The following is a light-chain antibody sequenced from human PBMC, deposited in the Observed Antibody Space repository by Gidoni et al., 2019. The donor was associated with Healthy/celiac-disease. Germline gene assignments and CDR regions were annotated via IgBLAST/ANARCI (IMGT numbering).Light chain of an antibody. CDR1: QSISNY. J-gene: IGKJ1*01. CDR2: AAS. V-gene: IGKV1-39*01. CDR3: QQTYSTPRT. Sequence: DIQMTQSPSSLSASVGDRVTITCRASQSISNYLSWYQQKPGNAPKLLIYAASRLQSGVPSKFSGSGSGTEFTLSISSLQPEDFATYYCQQTYSTPRTFDQGTEVEFK.